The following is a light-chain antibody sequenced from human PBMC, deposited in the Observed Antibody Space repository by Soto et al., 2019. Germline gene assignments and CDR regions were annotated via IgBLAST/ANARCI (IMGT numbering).Light chain of an antibody. CDR1: SSNIGAGYD. V-gene: IGLV1-40*01. CDR2: TNG. Sequence: QPVLTQPPSVSGAPGQRVTISCTGTSSNIGAGYDVNWYQHLPGAAPKLLIYTNGNRPSGVPDRFSGSKSGTSASLAITGLQAEDEADYYCASWDDTLDAQVFGGGTKLTVL. CDR3: ASWDDTLDAQV. J-gene: IGLJ3*02.